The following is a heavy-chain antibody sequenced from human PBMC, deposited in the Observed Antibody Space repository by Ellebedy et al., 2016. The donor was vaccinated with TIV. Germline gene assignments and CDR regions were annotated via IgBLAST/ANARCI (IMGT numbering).Heavy chain of an antibody. Sequence: MPSETLSLICTVSGDSISGYYWSWIRQPPGKGLEWIGYIYSSGSGEYNPSLKSRVSMSVDTSRGQFSLRLNSVTAADTAVYYCARSGGWYTPYDYWGQGTLVTVSS. CDR2: IYSSGSG. CDR3: ARSGGWYTPYDY. J-gene: IGHJ4*02. V-gene: IGHV4-59*01. D-gene: IGHD6-19*01. CDR1: GDSISGYY.